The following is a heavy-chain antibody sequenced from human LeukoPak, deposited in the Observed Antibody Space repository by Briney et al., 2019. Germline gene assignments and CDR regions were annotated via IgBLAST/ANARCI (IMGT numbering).Heavy chain of an antibody. Sequence: PSETLSLTCTVSGGSISSYYWSWIRQPAGKGLEWIGRIYTSGSTNYNPSLKSRVTMSVDTSKNQFSLKLSSVTAADTAVYYCAREDTNYYYSSGWAAGPNDAFDIWGQGTMVTVSS. D-gene: IGHD3-22*01. V-gene: IGHV4-4*07. CDR1: GGSISSYY. CDR2: IYTSGST. CDR3: AREDTNYYYSSGWAAGPNDAFDI. J-gene: IGHJ3*02.